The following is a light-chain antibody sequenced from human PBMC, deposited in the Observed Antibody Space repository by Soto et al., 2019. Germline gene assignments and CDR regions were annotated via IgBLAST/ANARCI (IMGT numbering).Light chain of an antibody. CDR1: QDIRNF. V-gene: IGKV1-27*01. CDR2: AAS. Sequence: IQMTQSPTSLSASVGDRVTITCRASQDIRNFVAWYQHKPGKAPKLLIYAASTLQSGVPSRFSGSGSGTDFTLTINSLQPEDVATYSCQKYSSVPVFGPGTKVEIK. CDR3: QKYSSVPV. J-gene: IGKJ3*01.